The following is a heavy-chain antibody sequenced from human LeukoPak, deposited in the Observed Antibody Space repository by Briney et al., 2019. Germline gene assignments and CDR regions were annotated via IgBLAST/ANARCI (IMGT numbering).Heavy chain of an antibody. Sequence: SETLSLTCTVSGDSISGYYWSWIRQPPGKGLEWIGYIYYSGSTNYNPSLKSRVTISVDTSKNQFSLKLSSVTAADTAVYYCARGVAAAGLFDYWGQGTLVTVSS. D-gene: IGHD6-13*01. CDR2: IYYSGST. CDR1: GDSISGYY. J-gene: IGHJ4*02. V-gene: IGHV4-59*01. CDR3: ARGVAAAGLFDY.